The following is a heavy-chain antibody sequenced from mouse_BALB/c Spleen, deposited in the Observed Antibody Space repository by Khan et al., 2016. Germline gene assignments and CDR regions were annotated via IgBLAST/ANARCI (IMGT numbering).Heavy chain of an antibody. Sequence: EVQLQESGPGLVKPSQSLSLTCTVTVYSITSDYAWNWIRQFPGNKLEWMGYISYSGSTSYNQSLKSRISITRDTSKNQFFLQLNSVTTEDTATYYCARGDYGSSSWFAYWGQGTLVTASA. CDR1: VYSITSDYA. D-gene: IGHD1-1*01. V-gene: IGHV3-2*02. J-gene: IGHJ3*01. CDR2: ISYSGST. CDR3: ARGDYGSSSWFAY.